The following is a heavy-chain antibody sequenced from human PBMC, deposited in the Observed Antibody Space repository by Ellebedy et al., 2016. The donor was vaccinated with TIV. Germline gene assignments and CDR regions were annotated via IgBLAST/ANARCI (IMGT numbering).Heavy chain of an antibody. CDR2: ISAYNGNT. V-gene: IGHV1-18*01. Sequence: AASVKVSCQASGYTFTSYGISWVRQAPGQGLEWMGWISAYNGNTNYAQKLQGRVTMTTDTSTSTAYMELRSLRSEDTAVYYCARNEITFGGVIAIEYWGQGTLVTVSS. D-gene: IGHD3-16*02. CDR1: GYTFTSYG. CDR3: ARNEITFGGVIAIEY. J-gene: IGHJ4*02.